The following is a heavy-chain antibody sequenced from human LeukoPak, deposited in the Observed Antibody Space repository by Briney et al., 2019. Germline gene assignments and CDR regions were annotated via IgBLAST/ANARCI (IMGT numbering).Heavy chain of an antibody. CDR1: RFTFNNYN. CDR3: AELGITMIGGV. CDR2: ISSSRSYI. V-gene: IGHV3-21*01. D-gene: IGHD3-10*02. J-gene: IGHJ6*04. Sequence: GGSLRLSCAASRFTFNNYNMNWVRQAPGRGLEWVSSISSSRSYIYYADSVKGRFTISRDNAKNSLYLQMNSLRAEDTAVYYCAELGITMIGGVWGKGTTVTISS.